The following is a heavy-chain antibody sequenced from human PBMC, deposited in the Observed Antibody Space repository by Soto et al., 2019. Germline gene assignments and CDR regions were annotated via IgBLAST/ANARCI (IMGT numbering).Heavy chain of an antibody. CDR2: ISAYNGNT. J-gene: IGHJ5*02. Sequence: QVQLVQSGAEVKKPGASVKVSCKASGYTFTSYGISWVRQAPGQGLEWMGWISAYNGNTNYAQKLQGRVTMTTDTTTSTAYMELRSLRSDDTAVYYCARDPAGTFEGNWFDPWGQGTLVTVSS. V-gene: IGHV1-18*01. CDR3: ARDPAGTFEGNWFDP. CDR1: GYTFTSYG. D-gene: IGHD3-16*01.